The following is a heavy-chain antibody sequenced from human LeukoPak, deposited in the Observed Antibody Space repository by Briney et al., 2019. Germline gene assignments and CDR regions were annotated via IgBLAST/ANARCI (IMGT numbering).Heavy chain of an antibody. CDR2: SRNKAYSYTT. CDR3: ARLFGSGTYYMSDY. D-gene: IGHD3-10*01. J-gene: IGHJ4*02. CDR1: GFTSSDHY. Sequence: PGGSLRLSCAVSGFTSSDHYMDWVRQAPGKGLEWVGRSRNKAYSYTTDYAASVMGRFTISRDDSKNSLYLQMNSLKPEDTAVYYCARLFGSGTYYMSDYWGQGTLVTVSS. V-gene: IGHV3-72*01.